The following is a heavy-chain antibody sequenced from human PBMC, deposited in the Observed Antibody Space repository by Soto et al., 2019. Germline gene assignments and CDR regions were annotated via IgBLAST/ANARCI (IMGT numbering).Heavy chain of an antibody. CDR2: IYYSGST. CDR3: ARALGSHYYDSSGPYYYGMDV. D-gene: IGHD3-22*01. J-gene: IGHJ6*02. Sequence: NPSETLSLTCTVSGGSISSGDYHWSWIRQPPGKGLEWIGYIYYSGSTYYNPSLKSRVTISVDTSKNQFSLKLSSVTAADTAVYYCARALGSHYYDSSGPYYYGMDVWGQGTTVTVSS. CDR1: GGSISSGDYH. V-gene: IGHV4-30-4*01.